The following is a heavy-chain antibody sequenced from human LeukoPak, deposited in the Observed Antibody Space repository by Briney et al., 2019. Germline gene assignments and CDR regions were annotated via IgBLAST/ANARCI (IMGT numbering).Heavy chain of an antibody. Sequence: ASVKVSCKASGYTFTSYYMHWVRQAPGQGLEWMGIINPSGGSTSYAQKFQGRVTMTRDTSTSTVYMEPSSLRSEDTAVYYCARDRTRDTAMVFGSKDLGYWGQGTLVTVSS. D-gene: IGHD5-18*01. CDR1: GYTFTSYY. CDR3: ARDRTRDTAMVFGSKDLGY. V-gene: IGHV1-46*01. J-gene: IGHJ4*02. CDR2: INPSGGST.